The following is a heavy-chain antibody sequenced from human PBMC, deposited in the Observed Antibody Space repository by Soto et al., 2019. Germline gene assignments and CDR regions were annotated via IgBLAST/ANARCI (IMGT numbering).Heavy chain of an antibody. V-gene: IGHV1-2*02. Sequence: GASLKVSCKASGYTFTGYYMHXVRQAPGQGLEWMGWINPNSGGTNYAQKFQGRVTMTRDTSISTAYMELSRLRSDDTAVYYCARSGVVVTAIHRVYSYYYYGMEVWGQGTTVTVSS. D-gene: IGHD2-21*02. CDR3: ARSGVVVTAIHRVYSYYYYGMEV. CDR2: INPNSGGT. J-gene: IGHJ6*02. CDR1: GYTFTGYY.